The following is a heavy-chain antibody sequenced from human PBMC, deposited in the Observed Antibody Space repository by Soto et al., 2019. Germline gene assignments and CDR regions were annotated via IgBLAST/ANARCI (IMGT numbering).Heavy chain of an antibody. D-gene: IGHD2-8*01. CDR2: ISSSGNT. CDR3: ARAPMVLTRSYFDS. CDR1: DGSVSNFY. Sequence: SETLSLTCTVSDGSVSNFYWSWIRQPPGKGLEWIGYISSSGNTNYNPSLKSRVSISVDTSKTQFSLNLTSVTAADTAVYYCARAPMVLTRSYFDSWGQGTPVTVSS. V-gene: IGHV4-59*02. J-gene: IGHJ4*02.